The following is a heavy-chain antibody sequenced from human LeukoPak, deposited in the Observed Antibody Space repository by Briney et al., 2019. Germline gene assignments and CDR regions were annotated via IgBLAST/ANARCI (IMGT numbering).Heavy chain of an antibody. V-gene: IGHV1-46*01. CDR1: GYTFTSYY. J-gene: IGHJ4*02. Sequence: GASVTVSSKASGYTFTSYYMHWVRQAPGQGLEWMGIINPSGGSTSYAQKFQGRVTMTRNTSTSTVYMELSSLRSEDTAVYYCARDKDYYDSGGYYYIDYWGQGTLVTVSS. CDR2: INPSGGST. D-gene: IGHD3-22*01. CDR3: ARDKDYYDSGGYYYIDY.